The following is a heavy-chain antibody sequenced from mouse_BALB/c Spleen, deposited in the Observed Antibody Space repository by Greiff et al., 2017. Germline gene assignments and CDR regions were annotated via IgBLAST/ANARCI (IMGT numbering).Heavy chain of an antibody. D-gene: IGHD2-10*01. CDR3: ARATYYGNSLYAMDY. V-gene: IGHV2-9*02. J-gene: IGHJ4*01. CDR1: GFSLTSYG. Sequence: VKLVESGPGLVAPSQSLSITCTVSGFSLTSYGVHWVRQPPGKGLEWLGVIWAGGSTNYNSALMSRLSISKDNSKSQVFLKMNSLQTDDTAMYYCARATYYGNSLYAMDYWGQGTSVTVSS. CDR2: IWAGGST.